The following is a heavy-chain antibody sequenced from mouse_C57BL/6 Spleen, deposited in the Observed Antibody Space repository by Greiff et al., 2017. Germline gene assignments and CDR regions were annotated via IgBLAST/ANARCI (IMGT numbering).Heavy chain of an antibody. CDR3: VDGQAWLAY. J-gene: IGHJ3*01. Sequence: VKLVESGPGLVQPSQSLSITCTVSGFSLTSYGVHWVRQSPGKGLEWLGVICRGGSTDYNAAFMSRLSITKDNSKSQVFFKMNSLQADDTAIYYCVDGQAWLAYWGQGTLVTVSA. V-gene: IGHV2-5*01. D-gene: IGHD2-3*01. CDR2: ICRGGST. CDR1: GFSLTSYG.